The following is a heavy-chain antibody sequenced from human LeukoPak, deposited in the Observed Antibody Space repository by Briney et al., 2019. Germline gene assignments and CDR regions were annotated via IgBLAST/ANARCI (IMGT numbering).Heavy chain of an antibody. CDR3: ARAHYYDSSGYYVLGDY. CDR1: GYTFTSYY. Sequence: GASVKVSCKASGYTFTSYYMHWVRQAPGQGLEWMGIINPSGGRTSYAQRFQGRVTMTRDTSTSTVYMELSSLRSEDTAVYYCARAHYYDSSGYYVLGDYWGQGTLVTVSS. V-gene: IGHV1-46*01. J-gene: IGHJ4*02. CDR2: INPSGGRT. D-gene: IGHD3-22*01.